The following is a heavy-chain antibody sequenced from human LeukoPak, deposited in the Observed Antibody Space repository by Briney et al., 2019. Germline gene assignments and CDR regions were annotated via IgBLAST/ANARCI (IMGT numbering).Heavy chain of an antibody. CDR2: IIPILGIA. J-gene: IGHJ5*02. CDR1: GGTFSSYA. D-gene: IGHD6-13*01. V-gene: IGHV1-69*04. Sequence: ASVKVSCKASGGTFSSYAISWVRQAPGQGLEWMGRIIPILGIANYAQKFRGRVTITADKSTSTAYMELSSLRSEDTAVYYCARYDSSSWYGWFDPWGQGTLVTVSS. CDR3: ARYDSSSWYGWFDP.